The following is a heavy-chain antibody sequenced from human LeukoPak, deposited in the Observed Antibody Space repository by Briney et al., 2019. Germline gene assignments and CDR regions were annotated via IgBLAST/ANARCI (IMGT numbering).Heavy chain of an antibody. J-gene: IGHJ5*02. CDR3: ARGTSSGNSNWFDP. Sequence: GASVKVSCKASGYTFTGYYIHWVRQAPGQGLEWMGQFNPNSGGTNYAQKLQDRVTMTRDTSISTAYMELSRLRSDDTAVYYCARGTSSGNSNWFDPWGQGTLVTVSS. V-gene: IGHV1-2*06. CDR2: FNPNSGGT. CDR1: GYTFTGYY. D-gene: IGHD4-23*01.